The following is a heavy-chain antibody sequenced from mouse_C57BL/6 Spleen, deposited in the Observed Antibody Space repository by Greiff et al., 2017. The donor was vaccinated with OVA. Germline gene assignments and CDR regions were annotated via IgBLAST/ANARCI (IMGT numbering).Heavy chain of an antibody. CDR1: GYTFTSYW. CDR2: IYPGSGST. J-gene: IGHJ1*03. Sequence: VQLQQPGAELVKPGASVKMSCKASGYTFTSYWITWVKQRPGQGLEWIGDIYPGSGSTNYNEKFKSKATLTVDTSSSTAYLQLSSLTSEDSAVYYCARGGSYYSYWYFDVWGTGTTVTVSS. D-gene: IGHD2-12*01. CDR3: ARGGSYYSYWYFDV. V-gene: IGHV1-55*01.